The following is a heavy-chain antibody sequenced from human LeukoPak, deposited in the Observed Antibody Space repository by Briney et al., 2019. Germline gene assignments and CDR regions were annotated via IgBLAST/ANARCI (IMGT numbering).Heavy chain of an antibody. Sequence: GGSLRLSCAASGFTFSSNWMSWVRQAPGKGLEWVANIKQDGSEKYYVDSVKGRFTISRDNAKNSLYLQMNSLRAEDTAVYYCARSCSSTSCLVYYYYMDVWGKGTTVTVSS. CDR1: GFTFSSNW. V-gene: IGHV3-7*01. J-gene: IGHJ6*03. D-gene: IGHD2-2*01. CDR3: ARSCSSTSCLVYYYYMDV. CDR2: IKQDGSEK.